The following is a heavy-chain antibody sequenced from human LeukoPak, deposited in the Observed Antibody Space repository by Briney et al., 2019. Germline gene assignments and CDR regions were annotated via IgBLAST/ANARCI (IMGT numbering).Heavy chain of an antibody. J-gene: IGHJ6*03. CDR1: GYTFTSYG. CDR3: ARGGGDYYYYYMDV. CDR2: IIPIFGTA. Sequence: GASVKVSCKASGYTFTSYGISWVRQAPGQGLEWMGGIIPIFGTANYAQKFQGRVTITTDESTSTAYMELSSLRSEDTAVYYCARGGGDYYYYYMDVWGKGTRSPSP. V-gene: IGHV1-69*05. D-gene: IGHD2-21*01.